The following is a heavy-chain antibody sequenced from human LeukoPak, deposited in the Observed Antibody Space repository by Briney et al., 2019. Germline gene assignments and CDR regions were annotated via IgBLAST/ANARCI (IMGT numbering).Heavy chain of an antibody. J-gene: IGHJ4*02. V-gene: IGHV1-18*01. CDR3: ARMDSDSSGFFSN. D-gene: IGHD3-22*01. Sequence: ASVKVSCKASGYSFTTYGISWLRQAPGHGLEWIAWISVYNGNTNYADKVRGRVLVTTDISATTAYLELKSLRYDDTGVYYCARMDSDSSGFFSNWGQGTPVTVSS. CDR2: ISVYNGNT. CDR1: GYSFTTYG.